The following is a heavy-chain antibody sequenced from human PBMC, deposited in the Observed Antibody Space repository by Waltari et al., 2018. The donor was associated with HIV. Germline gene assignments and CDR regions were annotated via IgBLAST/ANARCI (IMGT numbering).Heavy chain of an antibody. V-gene: IGHV4-59*08. D-gene: IGHD1-26*01. CDR3: ARPIRGSGVGAFHV. Sequence: QVHPQESGPGLVKPSEALSLTCSVAGDSLIDYYWSWVRQSPEKGLEWIGYSFYGVDTNYNPSLKSRATISIDPSASQLSLKINSVTAADSGVYYCARPIRGSGVGAFHVWGQGTTVIVSS. J-gene: IGHJ6*02. CDR2: SFYGVDT. CDR1: GDSLIDYY.